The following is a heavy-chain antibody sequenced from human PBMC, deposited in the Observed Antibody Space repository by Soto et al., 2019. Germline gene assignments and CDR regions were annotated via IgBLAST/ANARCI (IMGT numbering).Heavy chain of an antibody. CDR1: GFTFSDHY. CDR2: IRNKANSYTT. V-gene: IGHV3-72*01. D-gene: IGHD1-26*01. J-gene: IGHJ4*01. CDR3: ARDSGKGAYFDY. Sequence: EVQLVESGGGLVQPGGSQRLYCAASGFTFSDHYMDWVRQAPGKGLEWVGRIRNKANSYTTDYAASVKGRFTISRDDSKDSLYLQMISLKTEDTAIYYCARDSGKGAYFDYWGHGTLATVSS.